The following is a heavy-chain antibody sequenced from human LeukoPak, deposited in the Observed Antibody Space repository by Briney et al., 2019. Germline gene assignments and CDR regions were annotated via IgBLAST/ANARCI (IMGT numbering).Heavy chain of an antibody. D-gene: IGHD3-10*01. V-gene: IGHV3-7*01. J-gene: IGHJ3*01. CDR1: GFTLSSYW. CDR2: IKEDGSEK. CDR3: ARDWVAGVPFDAFDV. Sequence: GGSLRLSCAASGFTLSSYWMSWVRQAPGKGLEWVANIKEDGSEKYYVDSVEGRFTISRDNAKNSLYLHMNSLTAEDTAMYYCARDWVAGVPFDAFDVWGQGTMVSVSS.